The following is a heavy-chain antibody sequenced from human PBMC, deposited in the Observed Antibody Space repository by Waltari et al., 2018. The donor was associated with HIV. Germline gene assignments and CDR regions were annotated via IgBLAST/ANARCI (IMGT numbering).Heavy chain of an antibody. Sequence: EVQLVESGGGLVQSGRSLRLSCVASGFTFHEHAMHWVRQAPGKGLEWVSGISPHSGAKAYVDSVKGRFTSSRDKANNSLYLQMNSLRPEDTALYFCAKGPDYGGYSYYSYGLDVWGPGTTVTVS. CDR1: GFTFHEHA. J-gene: IGHJ6*02. CDR3: AKGPDYGGYSYYSYGLDV. CDR2: ISPHSGAK. D-gene: IGHD4-17*01. V-gene: IGHV3-9*01.